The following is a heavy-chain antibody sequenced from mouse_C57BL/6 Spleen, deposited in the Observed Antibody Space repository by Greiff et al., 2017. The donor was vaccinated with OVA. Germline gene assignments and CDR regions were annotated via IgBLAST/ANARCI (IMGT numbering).Heavy chain of an antibody. D-gene: IGHD1-1*01. CDR1: GYTFTSYW. CDR2: IDPSDSYT. J-gene: IGHJ1*03. CDR3: ARTYGSSYGYFDV. V-gene: IGHV1-69*01. Sequence: VKLMESGAELVMPGASVKLSCKASGYTFTSYWMHRVKQRPGQGLEWIGEIDPSDSYTNYNQKFKGKSTLTVDKSSSTAYMQLSSLTSEDSAVYYCARTYGSSYGYFDVWGTGTTVTVSS.